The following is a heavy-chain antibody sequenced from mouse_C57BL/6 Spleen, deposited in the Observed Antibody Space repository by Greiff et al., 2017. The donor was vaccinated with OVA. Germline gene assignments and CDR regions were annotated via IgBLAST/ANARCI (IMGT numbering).Heavy chain of an antibody. CDR2: ISYDGSN. CDR1: GYSITSGYY. CDR3: ARYYYGSSPLFDY. V-gene: IGHV3-6*01. D-gene: IGHD1-1*01. Sequence: EVKVEESGPGLVKPSQSLSLTCSVTGYSITSGYYWNWIRQFPGNKLEWMGYISYDGSNNYNPSLKNRISITRDTSKNQFFLKLNSVTTEDTATYYCARYYYGSSPLFDYWGQGTTLTVSS. J-gene: IGHJ2*01.